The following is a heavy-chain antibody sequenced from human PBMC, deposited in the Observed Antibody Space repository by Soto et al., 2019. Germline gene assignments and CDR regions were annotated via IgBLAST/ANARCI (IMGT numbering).Heavy chain of an antibody. CDR1: GGSISSSDYY. CDR3: ARHGGSRRELLGRIDY. Sequence: SETLSLTCTVSGGSISSSDYYWGWIRQPPGKGLEWMRSIYYSGSTYYNPSLKSRVTLSVDTSKNQFSLKLSSVTAADTAVYYCARHGGSRRELLGRIDYWGQGSLVTVSS. V-gene: IGHV4-39*01. J-gene: IGHJ4*02. CDR2: IYYSGST. D-gene: IGHD1-26*01.